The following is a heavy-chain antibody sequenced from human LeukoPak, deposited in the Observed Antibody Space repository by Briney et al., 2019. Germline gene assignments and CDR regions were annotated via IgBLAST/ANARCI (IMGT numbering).Heavy chain of an antibody. CDR3: ASHLPYYYDSSGYRPSDAFDI. CDR1: GGSISNSRYY. CDR2: IYTSGST. J-gene: IGHJ3*02. Sequence: SETLSLTCSVSGGSISNSRYYWGWLRQPPGKGLEWIGRIYTSGSTNYNPSLKSRVTMSVDTSKNQFSLKLSSVTAADTAVYYCASHLPYYYDSSGYRPSDAFDIWGQGTMVTVSS. D-gene: IGHD3-22*01. V-gene: IGHV4-61*05.